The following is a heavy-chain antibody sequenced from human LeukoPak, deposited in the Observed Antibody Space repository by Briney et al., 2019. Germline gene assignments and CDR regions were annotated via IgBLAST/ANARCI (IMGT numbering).Heavy chain of an antibody. CDR2: IKQDGSEK. D-gene: IGHD3-10*01. CDR1: GFTFSSYW. V-gene: IGHV3-7*01. J-gene: IGHJ5*02. CDR3: ARDGFLNWFDP. Sequence: GGSLRLSCAVSGFTFSSYWMSWVRQAPGKGLEWVANIKQDGSEKYYVDSVKGRFTISRDNAKNSLYLQMNSLRAEDTAVYYCARDGFLNWFDPWGQGTLVTVSS.